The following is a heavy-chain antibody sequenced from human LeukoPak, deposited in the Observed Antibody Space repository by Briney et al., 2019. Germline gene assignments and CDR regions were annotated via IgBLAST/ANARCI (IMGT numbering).Heavy chain of an antibody. CDR1: GFTFSSYG. Sequence: GGSLRLSRAASGFTFSSYGMHWVRQAPGKGLEWVAVISYDGSNKYYADSVKGRFTISRDNSKNTLYLQMNSLRAEDTAVFYCAKDQGAYHDTIYSFDYWGQGTLVTVSS. CDR3: AKDQGAYHDTIYSFDY. D-gene: IGHD1-26*01. V-gene: IGHV3-30*18. J-gene: IGHJ4*02. CDR2: ISYDGSNK.